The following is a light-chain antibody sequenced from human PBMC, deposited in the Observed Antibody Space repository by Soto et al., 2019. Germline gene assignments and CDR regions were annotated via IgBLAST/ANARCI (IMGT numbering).Light chain of an antibody. CDR1: QSITSY. J-gene: IGKJ1*01. CDR2: AAS. CDR3: QLTYSTPRT. V-gene: IGKV1-39*01. Sequence: DIQMTQSPSSLRVTITCRASQSITSYLLWYLQKPEKAPKLLIYAASSFQSGVPSRFSGSGSGTEFTLTISSLRPEDFATYYWQLTYSTPRTFGQGTKVDNK.